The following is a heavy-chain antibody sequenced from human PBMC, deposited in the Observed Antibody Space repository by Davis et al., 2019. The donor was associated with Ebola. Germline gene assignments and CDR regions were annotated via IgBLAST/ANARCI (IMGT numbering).Heavy chain of an antibody. CDR1: GFTFSGSA. V-gene: IGHV3-73*01. Sequence: GESLKTSCAASGFTFSGSALHWVRQASGKGPEWVGRIGSKANSYATAYAASVKGRFTISREDSKNTAYLQMNSLKPEDTAVYYCTTTYYYDSSGTLVADYWGQGTLVTVSS. CDR3: TTTYYYDSSGTLVADY. CDR2: IGSKANSYAT. D-gene: IGHD3-22*01. J-gene: IGHJ4*02.